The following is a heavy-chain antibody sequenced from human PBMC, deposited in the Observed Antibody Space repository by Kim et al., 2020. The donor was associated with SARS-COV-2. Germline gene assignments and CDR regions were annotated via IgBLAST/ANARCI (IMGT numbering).Heavy chain of an antibody. CDR2: MNPNSGNT. D-gene: IGHD3-10*01. Sequence: ASVKVSCKASGYTFTSYDINWVRQATGQGLEWMGWMNPNSGNTGYAQKFQGRVTMTRNTSISTAYMELSSLRSEDTAVYYCARGTYAFTYYYGSGSYPYFDYWGQGTLVTVSS. V-gene: IGHV1-8*01. J-gene: IGHJ4*02. CDR3: ARGTYAFTYYYGSGSYPYFDY. CDR1: GYTFTSYD.